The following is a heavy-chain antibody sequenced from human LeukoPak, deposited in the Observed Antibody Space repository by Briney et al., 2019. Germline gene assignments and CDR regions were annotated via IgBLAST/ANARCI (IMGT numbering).Heavy chain of an antibody. Sequence: GGSLRDSRADSGFTFSDYYMSWIRQAPGKGLEWVSYISSSSSYTNYADSVKGRFTISRDNAKNSLYLQMNSLRAEDTAVYYCAREVMSSSSWQGNWFDPWGE. CDR2: ISSSSSYT. CDR3: AREVMSSSSWQGNWFDP. V-gene: IGHV3-11*05. D-gene: IGHD6-13*01. J-gene: IGHJ5*02. CDR1: GFTFSDYY.